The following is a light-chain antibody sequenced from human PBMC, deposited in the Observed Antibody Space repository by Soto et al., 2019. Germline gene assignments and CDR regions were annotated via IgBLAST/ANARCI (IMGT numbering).Light chain of an antibody. CDR3: QQYDSSPLT. J-gene: IGKJ5*01. Sequence: EIVLTQSPGTLSLSPGERATLSCRASQSVGSSFLAWFQQKPGQAPRLLIYGASSRATGIPDRFSGSGSGTDFTLAISRLEPEDFAVYYCQQYDSSPLTFGQGTRLEIK. V-gene: IGKV3-20*01. CDR2: GAS. CDR1: QSVGSSF.